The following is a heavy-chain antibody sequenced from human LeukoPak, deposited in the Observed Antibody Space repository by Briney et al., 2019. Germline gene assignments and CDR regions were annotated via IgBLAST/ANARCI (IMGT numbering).Heavy chain of an antibody. Sequence: GGSLRLSCAASGFTFSNYAMSWVRQAPGEGLEWVSRIKGNGSEKYYVDSVKGRFTISRDNAKNTLYLQMNSLRAEDTAVYYCAKELGGWEGGWGSFDYWGQGTLVTVSS. D-gene: IGHD3-10*01. CDR2: IKGNGSEK. V-gene: IGHV3-7*01. CDR3: AKELGGWEGGWGSFDY. CDR1: GFTFSNYA. J-gene: IGHJ4*02.